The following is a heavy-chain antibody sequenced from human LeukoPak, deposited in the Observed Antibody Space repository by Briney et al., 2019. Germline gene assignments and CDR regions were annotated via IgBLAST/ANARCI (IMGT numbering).Heavy chain of an antibody. V-gene: IGHV3-48*03. CDR3: ARDGAEDMNY. CDR2: ISSSGSTI. CDR1: GFTFSSYE. D-gene: IGHD1-14*01. J-gene: IGHJ4*02. Sequence: SGGSLRLSCAASGFTFSSYEMNWVRQAPGKGLEWVSYISSSGSTIYYADSVKGRFTISRDNAKNSLYLQMNSLRAEDTVVYYCARDGAEDMNYWGQGTLVTVSS.